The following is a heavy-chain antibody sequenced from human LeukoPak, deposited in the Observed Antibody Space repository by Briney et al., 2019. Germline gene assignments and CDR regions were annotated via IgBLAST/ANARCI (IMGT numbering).Heavy chain of an antibody. V-gene: IGHV4-31*03. Sequence: SQTLSLTCTVSGGSISSGGYYWSWIRQHPGKGLEWIVYIYYSGSTYYNPSLKSRVTISVDTSKNQFSLKLSSVTAADTAVYYCARNGDYGDYGNYFDYWGQGTLVTVSS. D-gene: IGHD4-17*01. CDR1: GGSISSGGYY. CDR2: IYYSGST. CDR3: ARNGDYGDYGNYFDY. J-gene: IGHJ4*02.